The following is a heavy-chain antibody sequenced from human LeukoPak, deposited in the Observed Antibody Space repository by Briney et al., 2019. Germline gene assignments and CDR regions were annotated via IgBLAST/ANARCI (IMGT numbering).Heavy chain of an antibody. CDR2: IYYSGST. D-gene: IGHD3-10*01. J-gene: IGHJ6*02. CDR3: ARHITVGVRGVIDPHNYGMDV. Sequence: SQTLSLTCTVSGGSISSGDYYWSWIRQPPGKGLEWIGYIYYSGSTNYNPSLKSRVTISVDTPKNQFSLKLSSVTAADTAVYYCARHITVGVRGVIDPHNYGMDVWGQGTTITVSS. V-gene: IGHV4-61*08. CDR1: GGSISSGDYY.